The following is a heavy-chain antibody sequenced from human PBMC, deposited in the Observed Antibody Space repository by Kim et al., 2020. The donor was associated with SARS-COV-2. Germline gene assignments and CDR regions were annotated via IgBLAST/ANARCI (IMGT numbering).Heavy chain of an antibody. Sequence: SVKVSCKASGGTFSSYAISWVRQAPGQGLEWMGRIIPILGIANYAQKFQGRVTITADKSTSTAYMELSSLRSEDTAVYYCARGVQYTVTTSYYYYYMDVWGKGTTVTVSS. V-gene: IGHV1-69*04. CDR1: GGTFSSYA. J-gene: IGHJ6*03. CDR3: ARGVQYTVTTSYYYYYMDV. CDR2: IIPILGIA. D-gene: IGHD4-4*01.